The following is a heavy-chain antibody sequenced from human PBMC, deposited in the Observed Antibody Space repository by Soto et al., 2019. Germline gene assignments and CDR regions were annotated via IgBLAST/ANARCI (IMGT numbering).Heavy chain of an antibody. CDR2: IYSGGST. Sequence: GALRLSCAASVFTFSSNYMSWVRQAPGKGLEWVSVIYSGGSTYYADSVKGRFTISRDNSKNTLYLQMNSLRAEDTAVYYCARLWFGELSHPPNPSLIHFDYWGQGTLVTVSS. CDR3: ARLWFGELSHPPNPSLIHFDY. J-gene: IGHJ4*02. V-gene: IGHV3-53*01. D-gene: IGHD3-10*01. CDR1: VFTFSSNY.